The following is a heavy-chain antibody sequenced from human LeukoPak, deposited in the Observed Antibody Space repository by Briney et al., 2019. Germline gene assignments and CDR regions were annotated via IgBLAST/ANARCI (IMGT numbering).Heavy chain of an antibody. CDR3: ARELYCSGGSCHSRDAFDI. V-gene: IGHV4-38-2*02. D-gene: IGHD2-15*01. Sequence: SETLSLTCTVSGYTISSGYHWGWIRQPPGKGLEWTGSIYQSGSTYYNPSLKSRVTISVDTSKNQFSLKLTSVTAADTAVYYCARELYCSGGSCHSRDAFDIWSQGTMVTVSS. CDR1: GYTISSGYH. J-gene: IGHJ3*02. CDR2: IYQSGST.